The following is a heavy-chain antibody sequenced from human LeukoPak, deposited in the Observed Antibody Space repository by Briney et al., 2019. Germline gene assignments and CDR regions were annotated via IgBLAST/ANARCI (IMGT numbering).Heavy chain of an antibody. CDR3: ARPTPSGSYLIWFDP. Sequence: SQTESLTCTVSGDSISSSNYYWGWIRQPPGKGLEWIGSISYSGNTYYNQSLKRRETISVDTSKNQFSLKLNSVTAADTAVYYCARPTPSGSYLIWFDPWGQGTLVTPSS. CDR2: ISYSGNT. V-gene: IGHV4-39*01. D-gene: IGHD1-26*01. CDR1: GDSISSSNYY. J-gene: IGHJ5*02.